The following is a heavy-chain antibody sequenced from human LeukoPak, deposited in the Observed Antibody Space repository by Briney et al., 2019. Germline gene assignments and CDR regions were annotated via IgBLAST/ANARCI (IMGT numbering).Heavy chain of an antibody. Sequence: GGSLRLSGAASGFTFSNYWLPWVRQAPGKGLVWVSRIKGDGSHTIYADSVKGRFTISRDNAKNTLYLQMNSPRAEATAVYYCARDQYHYDFWSGYYSAGPSTYYYYGMDVWGQGTPVTVSS. J-gene: IGHJ6*02. D-gene: IGHD3-3*01. CDR1: GFTFSNYW. V-gene: IGHV3-74*01. CDR3: ARDQYHYDFWSGYYSAGPSTYYYYGMDV. CDR2: IKGDGSHT.